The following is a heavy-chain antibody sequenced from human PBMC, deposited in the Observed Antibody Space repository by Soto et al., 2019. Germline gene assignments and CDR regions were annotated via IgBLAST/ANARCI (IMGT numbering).Heavy chain of an antibody. V-gene: IGHV2-5*01. CDR3: AHRTTVTSGIN. Sequence: QITLKESGPTLVKPTQTLTLTCTFSGFSLTTDGVGVDWIRQPPGKALEWLGLIYWNDEERYRPSLQSRLTIPKDTSRNQVVLTMTNMDPVDTATYYCAHRTTVTSGINWGQGTLVTVSS. CDR1: GFSLTTDGVG. J-gene: IGHJ4*02. D-gene: IGHD4-4*01. CDR2: IYWNDEE.